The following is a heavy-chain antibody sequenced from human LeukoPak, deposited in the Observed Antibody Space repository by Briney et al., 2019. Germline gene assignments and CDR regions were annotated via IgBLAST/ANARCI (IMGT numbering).Heavy chain of an antibody. V-gene: IGHV4-61*02. J-gene: IGHJ4*02. CDR2: IYTSGST. D-gene: IGHD5-18*01. CDR1: GGSISSGSYY. Sequence: SETLSLTCTVSGGSISSGSYYWSWIRQPAGKGLEWIGRIYTSGSTNYNPSLKSRVTISVDTSKNQFSLKLSSVTAADTAVYYCARGGEGYSYGPYEPYFDYWGQGTLDTVSS. CDR3: ARGGEGYSYGPYEPYFDY.